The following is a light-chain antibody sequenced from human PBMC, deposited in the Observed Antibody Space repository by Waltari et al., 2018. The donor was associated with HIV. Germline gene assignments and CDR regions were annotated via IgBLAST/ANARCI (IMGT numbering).Light chain of an antibody. Sequence: SYELKQPPSVSVSPGQTATITCSGDGLATQYAFWYQQTAGHAPVVVMYKDTERPLGIPERFSGSISGTTVTLTINEVQAEDEADYYCQSADSSGTYVFGSGTKVTVL. V-gene: IGLV3-25*03. J-gene: IGLJ1*01. CDR2: KDT. CDR1: GLATQY. CDR3: QSADSSGTYV.